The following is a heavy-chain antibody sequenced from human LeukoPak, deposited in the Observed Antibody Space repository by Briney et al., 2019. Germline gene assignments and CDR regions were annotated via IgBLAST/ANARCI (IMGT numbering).Heavy chain of an antibody. V-gene: IGHV3-30*04. CDR1: GFTFSSYA. CDR3: ARSVVEYYYYYMDV. Sequence: PGGSLRLSCAASGFTFSSYAMHWVRQAPGKGLEWVAVISYDGSNKYYADSVKGRFTISRDNSKNTLYLQMNSLRAEDTAVYYCARSVVEYYYYYMDVWGKGTPVTVSS. J-gene: IGHJ6*03. D-gene: IGHD4-23*01. CDR2: ISYDGSNK.